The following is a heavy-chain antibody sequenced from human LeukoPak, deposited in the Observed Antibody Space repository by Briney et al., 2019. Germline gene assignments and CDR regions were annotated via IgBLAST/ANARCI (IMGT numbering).Heavy chain of an antibody. Sequence: ASVKVSCKASGYTFTSYGISWVRQAPGQGLEWMGWISAYNGNTNYAQKLQGRVTMTTDTSTSTAYMELRSLRAEDTAVYYCAKDHSSWDAFDIWGQGTMVTVSS. V-gene: IGHV1-18*01. CDR2: ISAYNGNT. CDR3: AKDHSSWDAFDI. J-gene: IGHJ3*02. CDR1: GYTFTSYG. D-gene: IGHD6-13*01.